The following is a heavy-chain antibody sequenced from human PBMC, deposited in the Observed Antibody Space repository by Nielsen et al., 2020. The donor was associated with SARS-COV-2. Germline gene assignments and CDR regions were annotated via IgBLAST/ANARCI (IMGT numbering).Heavy chain of an antibody. Sequence: WVRQAPGQGLEWMGGIIPIFGTANYAQKFQGRVTITADESTSTAYMELSSLRSADTAVYYCARESRTGSPLREGMEIVFDIWGQGTMVTVSS. CDR3: ARESRTGSPLREGMEIVFDI. D-gene: IGHD2-2*03. J-gene: IGHJ3*02. CDR2: IIPIFGTA. V-gene: IGHV1-69*01.